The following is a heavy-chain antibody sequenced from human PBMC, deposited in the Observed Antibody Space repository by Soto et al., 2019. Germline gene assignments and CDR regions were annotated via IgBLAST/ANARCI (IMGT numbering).Heavy chain of an antibody. Sequence: ASETLSLTCTVSGGSISSYYWSWIRQPPGKGLEWIGEINYSGSTNYNPSLKSRVTISVDTSKNQFSLKLSSVTAADTAVYYCARGRQYYYYYYYYMDVWGKGTTVTVSS. CDR2: INYSGST. CDR1: GGSISSYY. J-gene: IGHJ6*03. V-gene: IGHV4-34*01. CDR3: ARGRQYYYYYYYYMDV. D-gene: IGHD3-10*01.